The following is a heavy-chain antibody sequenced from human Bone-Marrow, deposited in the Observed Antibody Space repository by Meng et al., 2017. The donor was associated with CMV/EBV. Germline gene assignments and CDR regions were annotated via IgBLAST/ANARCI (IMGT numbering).Heavy chain of an antibody. V-gene: IGHV1-2*02. CDR3: ARDEQQHHGPSDY. D-gene: IGHD6-13*01. CDR1: GYTFTGYY. J-gene: IGHJ4*02. Sequence: ASVKVSCKASGYTFTGYYMHWVRQAPGQGLEWMGWINPNSGGTNYAQKFQGRVTMTRDTSISTAYMELSRLRSGDTAVYYCARDEQQHHGPSDYWGQGTLVTVSS. CDR2: INPNSGGT.